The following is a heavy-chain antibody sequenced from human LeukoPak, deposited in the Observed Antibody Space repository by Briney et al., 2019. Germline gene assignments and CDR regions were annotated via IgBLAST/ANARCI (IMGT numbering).Heavy chain of an antibody. V-gene: IGHV3-7*01. CDR1: GFTFSSYW. Sequence: GGSLRLSCAASGFTFSSYWMSWVRQAPGKGLEWVANIKQDGSEKYYVDSVKGRFTISRDNTKNSLYLQMNSLRAEDTAVYYCSRDPTYYLRYGYFDYWGQGALVTVSS. J-gene: IGHJ4*02. CDR2: IKQDGSEK. D-gene: IGHD1-26*01. CDR3: SRDPTYYLRYGYFDY.